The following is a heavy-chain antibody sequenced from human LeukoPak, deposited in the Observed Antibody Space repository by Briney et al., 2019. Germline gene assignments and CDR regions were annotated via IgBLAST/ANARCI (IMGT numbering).Heavy chain of an antibody. CDR1: GYTLTELS. D-gene: IGHD5-18*01. CDR2: INPNSGGT. J-gene: IGHJ4*02. CDR3: ARARSAMDDYYFDY. V-gene: IGHV1-2*06. Sequence: ASVKVSCKVSGYTLTELSMHWVRQAPGQGLEWMGRINPNSGGTNYAQKFQGRVTMTRDTSISTAYMELSRLRSDDTAVYYCARARSAMDDYYFDYWGQGTLVTVSS.